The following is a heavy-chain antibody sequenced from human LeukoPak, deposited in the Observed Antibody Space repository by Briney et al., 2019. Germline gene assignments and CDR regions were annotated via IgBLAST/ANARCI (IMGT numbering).Heavy chain of an antibody. CDR2: ISYDGSNK. CDR1: GFTFSSYA. D-gene: IGHD1-26*01. V-gene: IGHV3-30-3*01. J-gene: IGHJ4*02. CDR3: ARDTQWELLGNYFDY. Sequence: PGRSLRLSCAASGFTFSSYAMHWVRQAPCKGLEWVAVISYDGSNKYYADSVKGRFTISRDNSKNTLYLQMNSLRAEDTAVYYCARDTQWELLGNYFDYWGQGTLVTVSS.